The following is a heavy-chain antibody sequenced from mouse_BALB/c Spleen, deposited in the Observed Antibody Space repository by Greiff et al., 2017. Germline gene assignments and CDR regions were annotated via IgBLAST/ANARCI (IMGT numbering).Heavy chain of an antibody. D-gene: IGHD3-1*01. V-gene: IGHV5-12-2*01. CDR1: GFTFSSYT. CDR2: INNGGGST. CDR3: ARQLGLRAMDY. Sequence: EVKLVEPGGGLVQPGGSLKLSCAASGFTFSSYTMSWVRQTPEKRLEWVAYINNGGGSTYYPDTVKGRFTISRDNAKNTLYLQMSSLKSEDTAMYYCARQLGLRAMDYWGQGTSVTVSS. J-gene: IGHJ4*01.